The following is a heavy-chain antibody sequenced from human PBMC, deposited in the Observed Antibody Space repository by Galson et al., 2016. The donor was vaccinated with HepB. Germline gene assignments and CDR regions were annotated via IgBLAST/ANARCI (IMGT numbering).Heavy chain of an antibody. CDR2: IIPIFGTA. J-gene: IGHJ6*02. D-gene: IGHD3-22*01. Sequence: SVKVSCKASGGTFSSFAISWVRQAPGQGLEWMGGIIPIFGTANYAQKFQGRVTITADESTSTAYMELSSLRSEDTAVYYCASTPYDSSGYYLDYYYYSGMDVWGQGTTVTVSS. CDR1: GGTFSSFA. CDR3: ASTPYDSSGYYLDYYYYSGMDV. V-gene: IGHV1-69*13.